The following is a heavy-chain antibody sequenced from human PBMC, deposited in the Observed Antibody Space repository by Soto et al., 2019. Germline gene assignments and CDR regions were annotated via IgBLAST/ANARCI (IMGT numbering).Heavy chain of an antibody. J-gene: IGHJ4*02. D-gene: IGHD5-12*01. V-gene: IGHV3-30-3*01. CDR2: ISYDGSSK. Sequence: GGSLRLSCAASGFTFSSYTMHWVRQAPGKGLEWVAVISYDGSSKYFADSVKGRFTISRDNSKSTLYLQMNSLRAEDTAVYYCARARDGYNYLDYWGQGTLVTVSS. CDR3: ARARDGYNYLDY. CDR1: GFTFSSYT.